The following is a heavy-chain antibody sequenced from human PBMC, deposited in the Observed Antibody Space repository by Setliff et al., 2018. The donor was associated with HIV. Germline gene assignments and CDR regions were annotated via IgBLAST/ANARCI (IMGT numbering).Heavy chain of an antibody. V-gene: IGHV4-4*02. CDR2: IYHSGIT. D-gene: IGHD3-22*01. J-gene: IGHJ4*02. CDR3: ASTTYYYDSSGYNSWPLFDY. CDR1: GGSISSGNW. Sequence: NPSETLSLTCAVSGGSISSGNWWSWVRQPPGKRLEWIGEIYHSGITDYNPSLKSRVTISVDKSKNQFSLKLSSVTAADTAVYYCASTTYYYDSSGYNSWPLFDYWGQGTLV.